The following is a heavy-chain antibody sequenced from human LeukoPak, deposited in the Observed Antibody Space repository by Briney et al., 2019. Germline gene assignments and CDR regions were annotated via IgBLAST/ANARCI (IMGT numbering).Heavy chain of an antibody. V-gene: IGHV4-59*11. D-gene: IGHD3-3*01. CDR3: ARIGRYYDFWSGYSYYFDY. Sequence: PSETLSLTCTASGVSISSHYWSWIRQPPGKGLEWIGDIYYSGSTNYSPSFKGSVTISVDTSKNQFSLKLSSVTAADTAVYYCARIGRYYDFWSGYSYYFDYWGQGTLVTVSS. J-gene: IGHJ4*02. CDR2: IYYSGST. CDR1: GVSISSHY.